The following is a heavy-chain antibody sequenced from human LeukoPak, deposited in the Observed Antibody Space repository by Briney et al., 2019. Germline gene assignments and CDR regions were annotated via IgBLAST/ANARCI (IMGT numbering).Heavy chain of an antibody. J-gene: IGHJ6*04. CDR1: GASVSSGSYY. D-gene: IGHD6-13*01. Sequence: KTSETLSLTCTVSGASVSSGSYYWSWIRQPPGKGPEWIGNIYYIGSTNHNPSLKSRVTISVDTSKNQFSLKLSSVTAADTAVYYCARDYSSSWGMNYYGMDVWGKGTTVTVSS. V-gene: IGHV4-61*01. CDR2: IYYIGST. CDR3: ARDYSSSWGMNYYGMDV.